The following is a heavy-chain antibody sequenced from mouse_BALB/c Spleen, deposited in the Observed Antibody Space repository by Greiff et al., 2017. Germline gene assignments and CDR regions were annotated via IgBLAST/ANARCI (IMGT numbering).Heavy chain of an antibody. CDR2: ISSGGSYT. CDR3: ARSGSSPAWFAY. Sequence: EVMLVESGGGLVKPGGSLKLSCAASGFTFSSYAMSWVRQSPEKRLEWVAEISSGGSYTYYPDTVTGRFTISRDNAKNTLYLEMSSLRSEDTAMYYCARSGSSPAWFAYWGQGTLVTVSA. J-gene: IGHJ3*01. CDR1: GFTFSSYA. V-gene: IGHV5-9-4*01. D-gene: IGHD1-1*01.